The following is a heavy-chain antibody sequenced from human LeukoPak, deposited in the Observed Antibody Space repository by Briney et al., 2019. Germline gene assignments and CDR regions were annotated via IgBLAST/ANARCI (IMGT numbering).Heavy chain of an antibody. Sequence: ASVKVSCKAPGYTFTSYGISWVRQAPGQGLEWMGWISAYNGNTNYAQKLQGRVTMTTDTSTSTAYMELSSLRSEDTAVYYCASELTSTVTTYDYWGQGTLVTVSS. CDR2: ISAYNGNT. V-gene: IGHV1-18*01. D-gene: IGHD4-11*01. J-gene: IGHJ4*02. CDR3: ASELTSTVTTYDY. CDR1: GYTFTSYG.